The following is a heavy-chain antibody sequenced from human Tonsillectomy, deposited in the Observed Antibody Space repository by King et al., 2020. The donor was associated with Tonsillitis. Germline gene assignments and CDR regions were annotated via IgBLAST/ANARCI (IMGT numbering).Heavy chain of an antibody. D-gene: IGHD1-7*01. V-gene: IGHV3-15*01. Sequence: VQLVESGGGLVKPGGSLRLSCAASGFTFSNAWMSWVRQAPGKGLEWVGRIKSKIDGGTTDYAAPVKGRFTISRDDSKNTLYLQMNSLKTEDTAVYYCTTAPNWNYVSGGYFFDFWGQGTLVTVSS. CDR3: TTAPNWNYVSGGYFFDF. CDR1: GFTFSNAW. CDR2: IKSKIDGGTT. J-gene: IGHJ4*02.